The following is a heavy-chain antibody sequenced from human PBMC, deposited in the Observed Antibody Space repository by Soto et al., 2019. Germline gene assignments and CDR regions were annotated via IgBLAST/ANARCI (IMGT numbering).Heavy chain of an antibody. J-gene: IGHJ6*02. Sequence: QVQLQESGPGLLKPSGTLALSCAVSGDSVSSSNWWTWVRQPPGKGLEWIGDFLHPGITNSNPSLKSRVTMSVDKSKNQFSLKLTSVTAADTAVYYCASYSASGLYYYFAMDVWGQGTTVTVSS. CDR2: FLHPGIT. D-gene: IGHD6-13*01. V-gene: IGHV4-4*02. CDR3: ASYSASGLYYYFAMDV. CDR1: GDSVSSSNW.